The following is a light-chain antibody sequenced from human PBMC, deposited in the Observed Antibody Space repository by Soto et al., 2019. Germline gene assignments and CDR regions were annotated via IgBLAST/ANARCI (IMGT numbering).Light chain of an antibody. V-gene: IGKV1-13*02. Sequence: AIQLTQSPSSLSASVGDRVTITCRASQDIRGALAWYQQKPGKPPKLLIFDVSSLQSGVPSRFSGSGSWTDFTLTISSLQPEDFATYYCQQFNTYPITFGQGTRLEIK. J-gene: IGKJ5*01. CDR2: DVS. CDR3: QQFNTYPIT. CDR1: QDIRGA.